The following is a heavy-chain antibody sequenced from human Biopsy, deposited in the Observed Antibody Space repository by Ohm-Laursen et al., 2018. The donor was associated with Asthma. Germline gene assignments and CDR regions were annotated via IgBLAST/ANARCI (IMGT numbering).Heavy chain of an antibody. CDR1: GFTFSSYG. J-gene: IGHJ4*02. CDR3: ASQSSGPDFWSGYYYFDY. V-gene: IGHV3-30*03. CDR2: ISYDGSNK. D-gene: IGHD3-3*01. Sequence: LRLSCSASGFTFSSYGMHWVRQAPGKGLEWVAVISYDGSNKYYADSVKGRFTISRDNSKNTLYLQMNSLRAEDTAVYYCASQSSGPDFWSGYYYFDYWGQGTLVTVSS.